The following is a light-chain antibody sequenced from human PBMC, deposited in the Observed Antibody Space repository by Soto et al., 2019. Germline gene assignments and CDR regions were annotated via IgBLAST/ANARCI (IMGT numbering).Light chain of an antibody. V-gene: IGLV2-11*01. CDR3: SSYTSSSTPVV. CDR2: DVN. J-gene: IGLJ2*01. CDR1: SSDVGAYNY. Sequence: QSALTQPRSVSGSPGQSVTISCTGSSSDVGAYNYVSWYQHNPGKAPKLLIYDVNKRPSGVPDRFSGSKFGNTASLTISGLQAEDEADYYCSSYTSSSTPVVFGGGTKLTVL.